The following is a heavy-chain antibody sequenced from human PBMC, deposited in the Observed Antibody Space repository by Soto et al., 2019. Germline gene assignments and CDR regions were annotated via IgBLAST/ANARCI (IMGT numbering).Heavy chain of an antibody. CDR2: INPSGGST. V-gene: IGHV1-46*01. D-gene: IGHD3-16*01. Sequence: QVQLVQSGAEVKKPGASVKVSCKASGYTFTSYYMHWVRQAPGQGLEWMGIINPSGGSTSYAQKFQGRVTMNRDTSTSTVYMELSSLRSEDTAVYYCARDSGELGWFDPWGQGTLVTVSS. J-gene: IGHJ5*02. CDR3: ARDSGELGWFDP. CDR1: GYTFTSYY.